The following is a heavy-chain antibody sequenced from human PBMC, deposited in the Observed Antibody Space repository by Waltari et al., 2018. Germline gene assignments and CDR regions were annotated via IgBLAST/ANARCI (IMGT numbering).Heavy chain of an antibody. J-gene: IGHJ5*02. D-gene: IGHD6-19*01. CDR3: AREGSGWYWFDP. V-gene: IGHV1-69*01. CDR1: EGTFDSYG. CDR2: IIPDLDKV. Sequence: QVQLVQSGTEVKKPGSSVKVSCKASEGTFDSYGISWLRQGPGQGLEWMGDIIPDLDKVNYAQKFQGRVTITADESSTTAYMELISLTFQDTASYYCAREGSGWYWFDPWGQGTPVTVSS.